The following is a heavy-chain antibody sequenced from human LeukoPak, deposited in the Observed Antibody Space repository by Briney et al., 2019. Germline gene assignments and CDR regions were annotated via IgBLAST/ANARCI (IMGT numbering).Heavy chain of an antibody. CDR1: GFTFSSYS. V-gene: IGHV3-21*01. CDR3: ARASSGYSFSLDY. Sequence: PGGSLRLSCAASGFTFSSYSMNWVRQAPGKGLEWVSSISSSSSYIYYADSVKGRFTISRDNAKNSLYLQMNSLRAEDTAVYYCARASSGYSFSLDYWGQGTLVTVSS. D-gene: IGHD3-22*01. J-gene: IGHJ4*02. CDR2: ISSSSSYI.